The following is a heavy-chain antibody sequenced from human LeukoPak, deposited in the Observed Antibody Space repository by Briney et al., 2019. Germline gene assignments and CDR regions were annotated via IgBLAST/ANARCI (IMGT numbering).Heavy chain of an antibody. CDR1: GFTFSSYW. D-gene: IGHD6-6*01. V-gene: IGHV3-7*01. CDR3: ARSKGRRYSSSSGQLHYFDY. CDR2: IKQDGSEK. Sequence: PGGSLRLSCAASGFTFSSYWMSWVRQAPGKGLEWVANIKQDGSEKYYVDSVKGRFTISRDNAKNSLYLQMNSLRAEDTAVYYCARSKGRRYSSSSGQLHYFDYWGQGTLVTVSS. J-gene: IGHJ4*02.